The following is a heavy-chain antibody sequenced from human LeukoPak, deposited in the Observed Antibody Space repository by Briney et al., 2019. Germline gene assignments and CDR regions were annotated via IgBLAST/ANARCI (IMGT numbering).Heavy chain of an antibody. J-gene: IGHJ6*02. Sequence: SETLSLTCTVSGGCISSSSYYWGWIRQPPGKGLEWIGSIYYSGSTYYNPSLKSRVTISVDTSKNQFSLKLSSVTAADTAVYYCARLRGSLYYYYGMDVWGQGTTVTVSS. CDR2: IYYSGST. CDR3: ARLRGSLYYYYGMDV. CDR1: GGCISSSSYY. V-gene: IGHV4-39*01. D-gene: IGHD1-26*01.